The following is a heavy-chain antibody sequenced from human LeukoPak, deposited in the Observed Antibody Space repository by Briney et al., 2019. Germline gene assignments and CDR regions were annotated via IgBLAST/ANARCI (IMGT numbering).Heavy chain of an antibody. CDR1: GYTFTGYY. D-gene: IGHD3-22*01. V-gene: IGHV1-2*02. CDR2: INPNSGGT. CDR3: ARRSRDSSGYYALIYFDY. J-gene: IGHJ4*02. Sequence: ASVKAFFKASGYTFTGYYMHWVRQAPGQGLEWMGWINPNSGGTNYAQKFQGRVTMTRDTSISTAYMELSRLRSDDTAVYYCARRSRDSSGYYALIYFDYWGQGTLVTVSS.